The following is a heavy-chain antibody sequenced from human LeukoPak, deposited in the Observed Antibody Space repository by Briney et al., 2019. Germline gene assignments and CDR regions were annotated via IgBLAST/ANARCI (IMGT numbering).Heavy chain of an antibody. CDR1: GFTFSIFW. CDR2: IKQDGSAK. Sequence: GGSLRLSCAASGFTFSIFWMSWVRQAPGKGLEWVANIKQDGSAKYYVDSVKGRFTISRDNARNSLYLEMNNLRAEDTAIYYCATSYDSSGNNWGQGPLVTVSS. D-gene: IGHD3-22*01. V-gene: IGHV3-7*01. CDR3: ATSYDSSGNN. J-gene: IGHJ4*02.